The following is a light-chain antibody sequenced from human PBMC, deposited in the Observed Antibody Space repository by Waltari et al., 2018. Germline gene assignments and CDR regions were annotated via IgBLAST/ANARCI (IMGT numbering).Light chain of an antibody. CDR1: SSDVGDYHF. V-gene: IGLV2-14*01. CDR2: DVS. CDR3: SSYTSSTTGI. Sequence: QSALTQPASVSGSPGQSITISCTGTSSDVGDYHFIAWYQQRPGKAPELLVYDVSHRPSVVSTRFSGSKSGNTAALTISGLQAEDEADYYCSSYTSSTTGIFGGGTKLTVL. J-gene: IGLJ2*01.